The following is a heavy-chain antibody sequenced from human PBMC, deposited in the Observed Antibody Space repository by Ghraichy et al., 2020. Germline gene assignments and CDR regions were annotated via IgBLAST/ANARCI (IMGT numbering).Heavy chain of an antibody. CDR3: ARLSAMTPTHNFYHSLDV. CDR1: GGSISGYY. Sequence: SETLSLTCAVSGGSISGYYWSWIRKPPGQGLEWIAYIHYSGTTKYNPSLASRVTLSVDMSKNQFSLGLTSVTAADTAIYYWARLSAMTPTHNFYHSLDVWGLGTTVTVSS. J-gene: IGHJ6*02. CDR2: IHYSGTT. V-gene: IGHV4-59*01.